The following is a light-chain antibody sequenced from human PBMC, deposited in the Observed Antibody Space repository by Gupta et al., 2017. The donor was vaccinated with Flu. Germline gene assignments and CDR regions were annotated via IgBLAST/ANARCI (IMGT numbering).Light chain of an antibody. CDR2: KAS. V-gene: IGKV1-5*03. Sequence: SHLCGCWGDQVHHPCQGQSGYKSLFGLFWAETREAPELLMFKASGLESGVPSRFSGSGSGTEFTLTISSLHPDDFATYYCQHYNNFSEGTFGQGTKVEI. J-gene: IGKJ2*02. CDR3: QHYNNFSEGT. CDR1: GYKSL.